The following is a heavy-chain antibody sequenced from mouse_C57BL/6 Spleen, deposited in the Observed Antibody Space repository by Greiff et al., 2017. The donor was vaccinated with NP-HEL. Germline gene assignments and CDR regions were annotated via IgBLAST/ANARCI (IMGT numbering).Heavy chain of an antibody. V-gene: IGHV1-50*01. CDR1: GYTFTSYW. J-gene: IGHJ3*01. CDR2: IDPSDSYT. CDR3: ALPLGAY. D-gene: IGHD1-1*01. Sequence: QVHVKQPGAELVKPGASVKLSCKASGYTFTSYWMQWVKQRPGQGLEWIGEIDPSDSYTNYNQKFKGKATLTVDTSSSTAYMQLSSLTSEDSAVYYCALPLGAYWGQGTLVTVSA.